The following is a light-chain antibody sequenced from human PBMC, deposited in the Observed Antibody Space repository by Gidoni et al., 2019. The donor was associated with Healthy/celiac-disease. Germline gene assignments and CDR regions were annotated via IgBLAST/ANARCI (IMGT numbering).Light chain of an antibody. CDR1: GGHSSYT. J-gene: IGLJ3*02. Sequence: QPVLTQPSSASTSPGSSVKLTCTLSGGHSSYTIAWHQQQPGKAPRYLMKLEGSGSYNKGSGVPARFSGSSSGADRYLTISNLQSEDEADYYCETWDSNAWVFGGGTKLTVL. CDR2: LEGSGSY. CDR3: ETWDSNAWV. V-gene: IGLV4-60*03.